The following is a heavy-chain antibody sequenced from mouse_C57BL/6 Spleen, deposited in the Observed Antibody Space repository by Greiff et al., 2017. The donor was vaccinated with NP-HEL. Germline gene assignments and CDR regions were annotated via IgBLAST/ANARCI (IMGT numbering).Heavy chain of an antibody. Sequence: VQLQQSGPELVKPGASVKISCKASGYAFSSSWMNWVKQRPGKGLEWIGRIYPGDGDTNYNGKFKGKATLTADKSSSTAYMHLSSLTSEDSAVYFCVNGWYYAMDYWGQGTSVTVSS. CDR3: VNGWYYAMDY. D-gene: IGHD1-2*01. CDR1: GYAFSSSW. V-gene: IGHV1-82*01. CDR2: IYPGDGDT. J-gene: IGHJ4*01.